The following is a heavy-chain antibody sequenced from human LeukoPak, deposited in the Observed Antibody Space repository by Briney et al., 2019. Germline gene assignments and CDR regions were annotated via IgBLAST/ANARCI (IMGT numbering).Heavy chain of an antibody. CDR2: INAGDGST. Sequence: ASVKLSCKASGYTFAKYAIHWVRQAPGQRLEWMGWINAGDGSTRYSQKFHGGVTITRDTSASTAYMELSSLRSEDTAVYYCARSILVVPVASHLNYGVDVWGQGTTVTVSS. CDR3: ARSILVVPVASHLNYGVDV. D-gene: IGHD2-2*01. J-gene: IGHJ6*02. CDR1: GYTFAKYA. V-gene: IGHV1-3*01.